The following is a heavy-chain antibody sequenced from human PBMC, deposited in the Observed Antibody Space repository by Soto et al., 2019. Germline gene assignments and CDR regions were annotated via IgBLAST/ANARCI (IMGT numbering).Heavy chain of an antibody. CDR3: AKGGTVTYTGGAFDI. V-gene: IGHV3-23*01. J-gene: IGHJ3*02. D-gene: IGHD4-17*01. CDR1: GFTFSSYA. CDR2: ISGSGGST. Sequence: EVQLLESGGGLVQPGGSLRLSCAASGFTFSSYAMSWVRQAPGKGLEWVSAISGSGGSTYYAGSVKGRFTISRDNSKNTLYLHMNNLRAEDTAVYYCAKGGTVTYTGGAFDIWGQGAVVTVSS.